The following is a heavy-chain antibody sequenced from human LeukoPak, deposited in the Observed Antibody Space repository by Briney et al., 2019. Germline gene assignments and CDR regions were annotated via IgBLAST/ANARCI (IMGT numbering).Heavy chain of an antibody. Sequence: PGGSLRLSCAASGFTFSSYGMHWVRQAPGKGLEWVAFIRYDGSNKYYADSVKGRFTISRDNSKNTLYLQMNSLRAEDTAVYYCARDSFGIAAAGRYYFDYWGQGTLVTVSS. J-gene: IGHJ4*02. CDR1: GFTFSSYG. CDR3: ARDSFGIAAAGRYYFDY. CDR2: IRYDGSNK. D-gene: IGHD6-13*01. V-gene: IGHV3-30*02.